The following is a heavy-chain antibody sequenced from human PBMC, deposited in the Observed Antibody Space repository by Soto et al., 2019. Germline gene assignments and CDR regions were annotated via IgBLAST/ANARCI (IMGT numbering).Heavy chain of an antibody. D-gene: IGHD1-26*01. CDR2: INHSGNT. CDR1: RGSLSGYY. CDR3: ARHHVRGRTIAGAAEF. V-gene: IGHV4-34*01. Sequence: SETLSLPCAVYRGSLSGYYWSWIRQPPGKALVWIGEINHSGNTNCNPSLKSRVTMSVDTSKNQLFLNLSSVTAADTAMYYCARHHVRGRTIAGAAEFWGQGTLVTVSS. J-gene: IGHJ4*02.